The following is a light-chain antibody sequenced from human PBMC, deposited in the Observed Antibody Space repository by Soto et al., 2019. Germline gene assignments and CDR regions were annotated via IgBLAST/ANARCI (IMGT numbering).Light chain of an antibody. J-gene: IGKJ5*01. Sequence: EVVMTQSPATLSVSPGGRATLSCRASQSISDTLAWYQQKPGQAPRLLIYSASRRATGFPARFSGSGSGTDFTLTISSLQPEDFATYYCQQSYSTLITFGQGTRLEIK. V-gene: IGKV3-15*01. CDR3: QQSYSTLIT. CDR1: QSISDT. CDR2: SAS.